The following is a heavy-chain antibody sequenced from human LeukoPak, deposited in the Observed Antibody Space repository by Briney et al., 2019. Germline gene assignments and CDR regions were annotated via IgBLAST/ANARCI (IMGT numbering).Heavy chain of an antibody. D-gene: IGHD3-9*01. CDR3: ATNHSNGGGGRYFDWSPID. J-gene: IGHJ4*02. CDR1: GFTFSDYT. V-gene: IGHV3-48*04. Sequence: PGGSLRLSCAASGFTFSDYTMNWVRQAPGTGLEWVSFIGRSGTTIYYADSVKGRFTCSRDNAKNSLHLQMNSLRAEDTAVYYCATNHSNGGGGRYFDWSPIDWGQGTLVTVSS. CDR2: IGRSGTTI.